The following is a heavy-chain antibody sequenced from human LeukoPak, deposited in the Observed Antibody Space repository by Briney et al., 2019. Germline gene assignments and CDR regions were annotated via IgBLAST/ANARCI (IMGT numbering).Heavy chain of an antibody. J-gene: IGHJ4*02. CDR3: ARGLRKRLTFGGVIATYYFDY. V-gene: IGHV4-34*01. CDR1: GGSISTYY. D-gene: IGHD3-16*02. CDR2: INHSGST. Sequence: PSETLSLTCTLSGGSISTYYWSWIRQPPGRGLEWIGEINHSGSTNYNPSLKSRVTISVDTSKNQFSLKLSSVTAADTAVYYCARGLRKRLTFGGVIATYYFDYWGQGTLVTVSS.